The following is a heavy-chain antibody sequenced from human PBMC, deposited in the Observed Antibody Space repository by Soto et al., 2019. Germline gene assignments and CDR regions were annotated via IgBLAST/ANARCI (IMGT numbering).Heavy chain of an antibody. J-gene: IGHJ3*02. Sequence: ASVKVSCEACGYRFTSYGISWVRQAPGQGLEWMGWISAYNGNTNYAQKLQGRVTMTTDTSTSTAYMELRSLRSDDTAVYYCARVVVVGAPWSFAIWGKGTMVPVSS. CDR1: GYRFTSYG. CDR2: ISAYNGNT. CDR3: ARVVVVGAPWSFAI. V-gene: IGHV1-18*01. D-gene: IGHD2-15*01.